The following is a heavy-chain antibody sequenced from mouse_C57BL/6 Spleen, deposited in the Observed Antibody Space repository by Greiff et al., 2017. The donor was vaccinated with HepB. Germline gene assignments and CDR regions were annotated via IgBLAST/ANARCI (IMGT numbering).Heavy chain of an antibody. Sequence: VQLQQPGAELVRPGSSVKLSCKASGYTFTSYWMHWVKQRPIQGLEWIGNIDPSDSETHYNQKFKDKATLTVDKSSSTAYMQLSSLTSEDSAVYYCARRSNYGGAMDYWGQGTSVTVSS. V-gene: IGHV1-52*01. J-gene: IGHJ4*01. CDR3: ARRSNYGGAMDY. CDR1: GYTFTSYW. D-gene: IGHD2-5*01. CDR2: IDPSDSET.